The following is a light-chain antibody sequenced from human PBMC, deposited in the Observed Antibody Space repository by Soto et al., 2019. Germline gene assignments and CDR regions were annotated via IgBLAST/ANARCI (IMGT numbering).Light chain of an antibody. J-gene: IGKJ3*01. CDR3: QQYDNVPFT. CDR1: QDISNY. Sequence: DIQMTQSPSSLSASVGDRVTITCQASQDISNYLNWYQQKPGKAPKLVIYDASNLETGVPSRFSGSGSQTHFTFTIDGLQPEDIATYVCQQYDNVPFTFGPGTKVDIK. CDR2: DAS. V-gene: IGKV1-33*01.